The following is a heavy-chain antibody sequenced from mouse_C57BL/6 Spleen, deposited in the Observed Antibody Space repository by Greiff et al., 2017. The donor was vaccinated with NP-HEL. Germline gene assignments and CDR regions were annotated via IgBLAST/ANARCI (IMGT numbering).Heavy chain of an antibody. CDR2: IDPNSGGT. CDR3: ARDYYGSSYDFDY. D-gene: IGHD1-1*01. CDR1: GYTFTSYW. J-gene: IGHJ2*01. Sequence: VKLQQPGAELVKPGASVKLSCKASGYTFTSYWMHWVKQRPGRGLEWIGRIDPNSGGTKYNEKFKSKATLTVDKPSTTAYMQLSSLTSEDSAVYYCARDYYGSSYDFDYWGQGTTLTVSS. V-gene: IGHV1-72*01.